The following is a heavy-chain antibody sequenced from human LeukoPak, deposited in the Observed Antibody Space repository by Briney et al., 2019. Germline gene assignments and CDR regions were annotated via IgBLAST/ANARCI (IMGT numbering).Heavy chain of an antibody. Sequence: GGSLRLSCAASGFTFSSYGMHWVRQAPGKGLEWVANIKQDGSEKYYVDSVKGRFTISRDNAKNSLYLQMNSLRAEDTAVYYCARGGRIFRYWGQGTLVTVSS. D-gene: IGHD1-26*01. CDR2: IKQDGSEK. CDR1: GFTFSSYG. CDR3: ARGGRIFRY. J-gene: IGHJ4*02. V-gene: IGHV3-7*01.